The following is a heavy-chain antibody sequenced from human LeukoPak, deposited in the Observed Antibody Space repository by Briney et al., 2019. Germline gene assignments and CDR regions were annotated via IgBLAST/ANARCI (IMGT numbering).Heavy chain of an antibody. D-gene: IGHD3-22*01. CDR3: ARASDYDSSGLSS. J-gene: IGHJ4*02. CDR2: IIPILGMA. Sequence: VASVKVSCKASGGTFSSYAISWVRQAPGQGLEWMGRIIPILGMANYAQKFQGRVTITADKSTSTAYMELSSLRSEDTAVYYCARASDYDSSGLSSWGQGTLVTVSS. V-gene: IGHV1-69*04. CDR1: GGTFSSYA.